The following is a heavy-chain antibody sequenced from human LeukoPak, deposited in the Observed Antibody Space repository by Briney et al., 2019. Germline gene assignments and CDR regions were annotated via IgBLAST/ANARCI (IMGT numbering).Heavy chain of an antibody. D-gene: IGHD1-7*01. J-gene: IGHJ3*02. Sequence: PSETLSLTCTVSGGSISGYYWSWLRQPAGEGLEWIGRVYTSGSTHYNPSLKSRVTMSVDTYKNQFSLKLSSVTAADTAVYYCARLITGITTAFDIWGQGTMVTVSS. CDR3: ARLITGITTAFDI. CDR1: GGSISGYY. V-gene: IGHV4-4*07. CDR2: VYTSGST.